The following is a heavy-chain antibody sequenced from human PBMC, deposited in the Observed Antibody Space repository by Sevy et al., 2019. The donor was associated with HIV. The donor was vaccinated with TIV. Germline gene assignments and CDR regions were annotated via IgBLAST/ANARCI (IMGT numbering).Heavy chain of an antibody. CDR1: GGTFSSYA. V-gene: IGHV1-69*13. CDR3: ALGSSAYCSSTSCYAKAFDI. Sequence: ASVKVSCKASGGTFSSYAISWVRQAPGQGLEWMGGIIPIFGTANYAQKFQGRVTITADESTSTAYMELSSLRSEDTAVYYCALGSSAYCSSTSCYAKAFDIWGQRTMVTVSS. D-gene: IGHD2-2*01. J-gene: IGHJ3*02. CDR2: IIPIFGTA.